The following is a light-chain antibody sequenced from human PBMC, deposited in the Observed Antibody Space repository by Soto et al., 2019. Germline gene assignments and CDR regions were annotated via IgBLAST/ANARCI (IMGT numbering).Light chain of an antibody. CDR2: GAS. J-gene: IGKJ3*01. CDR1: QTVSDD. CDR3: QQYHDWHSIT. V-gene: IGKV3-15*01. Sequence: EIVMTQSPATLFVSPGERATLSCRASQTVSDDLAWYQQKPGQAPRLLIYGASTRATDIPARFSGGGSGTESTLTLSSLQSEDSAIYYCQQYHDWHSITFGPGTKVNI.